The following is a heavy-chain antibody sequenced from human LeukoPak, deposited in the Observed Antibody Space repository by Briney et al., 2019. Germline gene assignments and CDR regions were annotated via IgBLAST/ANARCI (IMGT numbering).Heavy chain of an antibody. CDR3: ARVSGSHYYGMDV. CDR2: MSSSSSSI. J-gene: IGHJ6*02. Sequence: PGGSLRLSCTASGFTFSTYNMNWVRQARGKGLQWVAYMSSSSSSIYYADSVKDRFTVSRDNAKNSLFLQMNSLRDEDTAVYYCARVSGSHYYGMDVWGQGTTVTVSS. D-gene: IGHD3-10*01. V-gene: IGHV3-48*02. CDR1: GFTFSTYN.